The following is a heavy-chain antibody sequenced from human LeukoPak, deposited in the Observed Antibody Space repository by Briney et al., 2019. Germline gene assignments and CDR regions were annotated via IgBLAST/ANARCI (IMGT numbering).Heavy chain of an antibody. D-gene: IGHD1-26*01. Sequence: SETLSLTCAVYGGSFSGYYWSWIRQPPGKGLEWIGYIYHSGSTYYNPSLKSRVTISVDRSKNQFSLKLSSVTAADTAVYYCARGLMGATQFDYWGQGTLVTVSS. J-gene: IGHJ4*02. CDR1: GGSFSGYY. CDR3: ARGLMGATQFDY. CDR2: IYHSGST. V-gene: IGHV4-34*01.